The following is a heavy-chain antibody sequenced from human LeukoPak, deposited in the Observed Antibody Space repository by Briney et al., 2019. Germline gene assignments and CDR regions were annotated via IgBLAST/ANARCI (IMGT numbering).Heavy chain of an antibody. CDR2: IYTSGST. CDR3: ARPADYYDSSGYTGVGWFDP. D-gene: IGHD3-22*01. V-gene: IGHV4-61*02. Sequence: SETLSLTCTVSGGSISSGSYYWSWIRQPAGKGLEWIGRIYTSGSTNYNPSLKSRVTISVDTSKNQFSLKLSSVTAADTAVYYCARPADYYDSSGYTGVGWFDPWGQGTLVTVSS. J-gene: IGHJ5*02. CDR1: GGSISSGSYY.